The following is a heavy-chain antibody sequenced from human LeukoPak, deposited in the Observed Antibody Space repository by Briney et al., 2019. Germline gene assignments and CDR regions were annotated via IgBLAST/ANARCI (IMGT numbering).Heavy chain of an antibody. V-gene: IGHV4-30-4*08. D-gene: IGHD2-2*01. CDR2: IYCSGST. Sequence: PSETLSLTCTVSGGSISSGDYYWSWIRQPPGKGLEWIGYIYCSGSTYYNPSLKSRVTISVDTSKNQFSLKLSSVTAADTAVYYCARIPSTSDYFDYWGQGTLVTVSS. J-gene: IGHJ4*02. CDR1: GGSISSGDYY. CDR3: ARIPSTSDYFDY.